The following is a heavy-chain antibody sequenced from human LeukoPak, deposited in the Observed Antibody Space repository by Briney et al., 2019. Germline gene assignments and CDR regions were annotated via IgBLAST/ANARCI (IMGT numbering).Heavy chain of an antibody. CDR2: IIPILGIA. D-gene: IGHD5-24*01. CDR1: GGTFSSYT. V-gene: IGHV1-69*02. J-gene: IGHJ6*02. CDR3: AMRWLQLGRGTDV. Sequence: GSSVKVSCKASGGTFSSYTISWVRQAPGQGLEWMGRIIPILGIANYAQKFQGRVTITADKSTSTAYMELSSLRSEDTAVYYCAMRWLQLGRGTDVWGQGTTVTVSS.